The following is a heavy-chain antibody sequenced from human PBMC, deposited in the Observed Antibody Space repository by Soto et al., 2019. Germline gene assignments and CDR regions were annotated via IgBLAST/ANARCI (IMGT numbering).Heavy chain of an antibody. Sequence: ASVKVSCKASGGTFSRYAISWVRQAPGQGLEWMGGFVPVDGKAIYAQKFQGRVTMTEDTSTDTAYMELSSLRSEDTAVYYCATSGRGGSCYSAVYYCYGMDVWGQGTTVTVSS. D-gene: IGHD2-15*01. V-gene: IGHV1-69*10. J-gene: IGHJ6*02. CDR1: GGTFSRYA. CDR3: ATSGRGGSCYSAVYYCYGMDV. CDR2: FVPVDGKA.